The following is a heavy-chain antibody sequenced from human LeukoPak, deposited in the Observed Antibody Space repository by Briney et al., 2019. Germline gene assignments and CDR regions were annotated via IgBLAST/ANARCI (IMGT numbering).Heavy chain of an antibody. CDR3: ARDLDFCGGDCH. Sequence: PGGSLRLSCAASGFTFSSYWMHWVRQAPGKGLVWVSRISSDGSRTTYADFVKGRFTISRDNAKNTLYLQMNSLRAEDTAVYYCARDLDFCGGDCHWGQGTLVTVSS. V-gene: IGHV3-74*01. J-gene: IGHJ4*02. CDR2: ISSDGSRT. D-gene: IGHD2-21*02. CDR1: GFTFSSYW.